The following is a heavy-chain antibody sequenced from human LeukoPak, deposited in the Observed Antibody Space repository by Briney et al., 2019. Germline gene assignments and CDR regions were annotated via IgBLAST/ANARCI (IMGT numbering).Heavy chain of an antibody. CDR2: IYYSGST. CDR1: GGSISSSSYY. J-gene: IGHJ3*02. V-gene: IGHV4-39*07. CDR3: ARRHNCGGDCYNDAFDI. Sequence: TSETLSLTCTVSGGSISSSSYYWGWIRQPPGKGLEWIGSIYYSGSTYYNPSLKSRVTISVDTSKNQFSLKLSSVTAADTAVYYCARRHNCGGDCYNDAFDIWGQGTMVTVSS. D-gene: IGHD2-21*02.